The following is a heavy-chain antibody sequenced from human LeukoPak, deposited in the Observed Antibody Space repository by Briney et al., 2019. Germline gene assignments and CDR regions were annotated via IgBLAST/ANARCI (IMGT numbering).Heavy chain of an antibody. CDR3: ARGGKGNADGYNQALNY. CDR1: GYTFTNYY. Sequence: ASVKVSCEASGYTFTNYYIHWVRQAPGQGLEWMGIINPSGGSTSYAQKFQGRVTMTRDTSTSTVYMELSSLRSEDTAVHYCARGGKGNADGYNQALNYWGQGTLVTVSS. V-gene: IGHV1-46*01. D-gene: IGHD5-24*01. CDR2: INPSGGST. J-gene: IGHJ4*02.